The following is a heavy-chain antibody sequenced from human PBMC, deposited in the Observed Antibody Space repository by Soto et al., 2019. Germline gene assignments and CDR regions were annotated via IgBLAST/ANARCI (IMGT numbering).Heavy chain of an antibody. Sequence: QVQLVESGGGVVQPGRSLRLSCAASGFTFSSYGMHWVRQAPGKGLEWVAVIWYDGSNKYYADSVKGRFTISRDNSKNTLYLQMNSLRGEDTAVYYCARDSSSWFFDYWGQGTLVTVSS. J-gene: IGHJ4*02. CDR2: IWYDGSNK. D-gene: IGHD6-13*01. CDR1: GFTFSSYG. CDR3: ARDSSSWFFDY. V-gene: IGHV3-33*01.